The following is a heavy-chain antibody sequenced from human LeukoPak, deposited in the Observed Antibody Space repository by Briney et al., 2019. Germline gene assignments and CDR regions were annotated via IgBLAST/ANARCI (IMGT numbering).Heavy chain of an antibody. CDR1: GGSFTIYY. Sequence: SETLSLTCAVYGGSFTIYYWSWIRQPPGKGLEWIGEVNHSGSSNYNPSLKSRVTISVDTSKKQFSLKLTSVTAAETAVYYCARVEPAFDYWGQGTPVTVSS. D-gene: IGHD1-26*01. CDR3: ARVEPAFDY. V-gene: IGHV4-34*01. CDR2: VNHSGSS. J-gene: IGHJ4*02.